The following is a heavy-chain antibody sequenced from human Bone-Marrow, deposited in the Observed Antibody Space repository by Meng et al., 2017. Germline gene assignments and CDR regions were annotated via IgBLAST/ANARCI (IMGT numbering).Heavy chain of an antibody. J-gene: IGHJ4*02. Sequence: GESLKISCAASGFTFSSYAMHWVRQAPGKGLEWVAVISYDGSNKYYADSVKGRFTISGDNSKNTLYLQMNSLRAEDTAVYYCARVMGITMVRGEIDYWGQGTLATVSS. D-gene: IGHD3-10*01. CDR1: GFTFSSYA. V-gene: IGHV3-30*01. CDR2: ISYDGSNK. CDR3: ARVMGITMVRGEIDY.